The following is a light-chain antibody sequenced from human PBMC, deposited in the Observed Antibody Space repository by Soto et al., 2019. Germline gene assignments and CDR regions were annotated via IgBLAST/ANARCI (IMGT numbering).Light chain of an antibody. CDR1: SGHSSYA. J-gene: IGLJ3*02. CDR3: QTWGTGFQV. CDR2: LDSDGSH. Sequence: QSVLTQSPSASASLGASVKLTCTLSSGHSSYAIAWHQLQPEKGPRSLMKLDSDGSHTKGDGIPDRFSGSSSGAERYLTISSRQSEDEADYYCQTWGTGFQVFGGGTKLTVL. V-gene: IGLV4-69*01.